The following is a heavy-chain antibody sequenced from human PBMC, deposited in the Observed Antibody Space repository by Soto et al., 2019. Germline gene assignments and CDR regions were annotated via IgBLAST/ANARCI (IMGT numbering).Heavy chain of an antibody. V-gene: IGHV1-18*01. J-gene: IGHJ4*02. Sequence: QVQLVQSGAEVKKPGASVKFSCKASGYTFTSYGITRVRQAPGQGLEWMGWIRAKNGNTNYAQKLQGRGSMTTDTSRSTAYVELRSLRSDDTDVYFCARDRGSYARDYWGQGTLVTVSS. CDR2: IRAKNGNT. CDR3: ARDRGSYARDY. D-gene: IGHD1-26*01. CDR1: GYTFTSYG.